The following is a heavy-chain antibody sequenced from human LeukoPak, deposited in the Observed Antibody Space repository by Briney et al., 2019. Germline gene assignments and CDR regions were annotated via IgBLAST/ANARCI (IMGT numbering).Heavy chain of an antibody. CDR1: GGSFSGYY. CDR3: ARERAAAGVFDY. J-gene: IGHJ4*02. D-gene: IGHD6-13*01. CDR2: INHSGST. V-gene: IGHV4-34*01. Sequence: SETLSLTCAVYGGSFSGYYWSWIRQPPGKGLEWIGEINHSGSTNYNPSLKSRVTISVDTSKNQFSLKLSSVTAADTAVYYCARERAAAGVFDYWGQGTLVTVPS.